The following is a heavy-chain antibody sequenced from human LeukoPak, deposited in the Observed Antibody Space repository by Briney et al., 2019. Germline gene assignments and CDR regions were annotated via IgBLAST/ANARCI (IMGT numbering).Heavy chain of an antibody. D-gene: IGHD6-19*01. CDR3: TRDLAAVPGPRMDV. Sequence: GGSLRLSCAASGLTFSGYDMHWVRQAPGKGLEWVALINPDGSERYYVDSVKGRFTISRDNARNSLYLQMDSLRDDDTAMYFCTRDLAAVPGPRMDVWGQGTTVTVSS. CDR2: INPDGSER. J-gene: IGHJ6*02. CDR1: GLTFSGYD. V-gene: IGHV3-7*03.